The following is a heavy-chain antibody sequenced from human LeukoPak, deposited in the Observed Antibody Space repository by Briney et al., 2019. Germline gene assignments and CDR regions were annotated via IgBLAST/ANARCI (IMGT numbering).Heavy chain of an antibody. CDR1: GGSIISNNNY. D-gene: IGHD6-13*01. V-gene: IGHV4-39*01. CDR2: IYYTGST. J-gene: IGHJ4*02. Sequence: PSETLSLTCSVSGGSIISNNNYWGWIRQPPGKGLEWIGVIYYTGSTSYNPSLKSRVTISVDTSKNQFSLRLSSVTAADTAVYYCARSGYSSSWYYFDYWGQGTLVTVSS. CDR3: ARSGYSSSWYYFDY.